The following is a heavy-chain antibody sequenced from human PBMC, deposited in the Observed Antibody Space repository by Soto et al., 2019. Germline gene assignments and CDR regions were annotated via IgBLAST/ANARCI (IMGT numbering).Heavy chain of an antibody. Sequence: QVQLVESGGGVVQPGRSLRLSCAASGFTFSSYGMHWVRQAPGKGLEWVAVIWYDGSNKYYADSVKGRFTISRDNSKNTLYLQMNSLRAEDKAVYYCARPMDMYSSPRSVFDYWGQGTLVTVSS. V-gene: IGHV3-33*01. D-gene: IGHD6-13*01. CDR2: IWYDGSNK. J-gene: IGHJ4*02. CDR3: ARPMDMYSSPRSVFDY. CDR1: GFTFSSYG.